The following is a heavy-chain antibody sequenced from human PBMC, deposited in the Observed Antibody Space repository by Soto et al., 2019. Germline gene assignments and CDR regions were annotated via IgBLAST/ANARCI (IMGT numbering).Heavy chain of an antibody. V-gene: IGHV1-18*04. J-gene: IGHJ4*02. D-gene: IGHD6-19*01. Sequence: QVQLVQSGTEVKKPGASVNVSCKAFGYTFTGYGFSWVRQVPGQGLEWLGWISAFNGNTQYAQTKKGRLTVTTDTYTTTVHIELTMLTPPDTAVYYCAREAGWLRLVPYDWGQGTLVIVAS. CDR2: ISAFNGNT. CDR1: GYTFTGYG. CDR3: AREAGWLRLVPYD.